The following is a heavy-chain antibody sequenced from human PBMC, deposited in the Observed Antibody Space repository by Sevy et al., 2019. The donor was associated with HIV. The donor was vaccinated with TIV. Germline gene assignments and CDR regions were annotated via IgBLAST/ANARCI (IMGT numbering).Heavy chain of an antibody. D-gene: IGHD5-18*01. J-gene: IGHJ6*02. V-gene: IGHV3-23*01. CDR3: AKDRARGIQPSHEDYYYVMDV. CDR2: ISGSGDST. Sequence: GGSLRLSCAASGFTFSTYAMSWVRQAPGKGLEWVSAISGSGDSTYYAGSVKGRFTISRDNSKITLYLQMNSLRAEDTAVYYCAKDRARGIQPSHEDYYYVMDVWGQGTTVTVSS. CDR1: GFTFSTYA.